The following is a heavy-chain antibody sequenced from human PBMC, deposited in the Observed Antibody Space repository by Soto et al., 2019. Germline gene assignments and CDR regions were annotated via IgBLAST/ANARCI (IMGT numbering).Heavy chain of an antibody. CDR1: GFMFNSYA. V-gene: IGHV3-30*18. D-gene: IGHD3-9*01. CDR3: TKGDRYDVLTGLDL. Sequence: QVQLVESGGGVVQPGRSLRLSCAASGFMFNSYAMHWVRRAPGKGLEWVALISYDGSNKFYGDSVKGRFTISRDNSKNTLYLQMNSRRTEDTAVYYCTKGDRYDVLTGLDLWGQGILVTVSS. J-gene: IGHJ5*02. CDR2: ISYDGSNK.